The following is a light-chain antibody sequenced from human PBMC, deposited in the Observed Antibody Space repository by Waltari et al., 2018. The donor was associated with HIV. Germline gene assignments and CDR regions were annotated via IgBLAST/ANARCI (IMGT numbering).Light chain of an antibody. CDR1: SLRSYY. CDR2: GRN. Sequence: SSDLTQDPSVSVALGQTVRITCQGDSLRSYYASWYQHKPGQAPVVVFFGRNNRPSGVPGRFVGSSSGNTASLTITGAQAEDEADYYCHSRDSSGFHVVFGGGTKVTVL. J-gene: IGLJ2*01. CDR3: HSRDSSGFHVV. V-gene: IGLV3-19*01.